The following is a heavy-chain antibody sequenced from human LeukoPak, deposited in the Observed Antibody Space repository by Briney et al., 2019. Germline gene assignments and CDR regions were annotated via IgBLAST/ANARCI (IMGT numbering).Heavy chain of an antibody. CDR2: IYYSGST. V-gene: IGHV4-39*01. CDR1: GGSISSSSYY. D-gene: IGHD2-8*01. CDR3: ARRLAGTKDY. J-gene: IGHJ4*02. Sequence: PSETLSLTCTVSGGSISSSSYYWGWIRQPPGRGLEWIGSIYYSGSTYYNPSLKSRVTISVDTSKNQFSLKLSSVTAADTAVYYCARRLAGTKDYWGQGTLVTVSS.